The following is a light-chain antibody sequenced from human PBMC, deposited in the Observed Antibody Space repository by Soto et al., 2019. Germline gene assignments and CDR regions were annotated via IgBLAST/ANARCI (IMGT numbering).Light chain of an antibody. CDR1: GRDIGAYDY. J-gene: IGLJ1*01. CDR2: GVK. CDR3: SSYTTSYFYV. V-gene: IGLV2-14*01. Sequence: QPVLTQPASVSGSPGQSITISCTGSGRDIGAYDYVSWYQQHPGKAPKLLIYGVKNRPSGVSYRFSASKSAFTASLTISGLQAEDEAHYYCSSYTTSYFYVFGPGTKVTV.